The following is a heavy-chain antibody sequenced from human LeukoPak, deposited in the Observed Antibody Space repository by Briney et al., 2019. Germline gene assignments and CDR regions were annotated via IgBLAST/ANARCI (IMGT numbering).Heavy chain of an antibody. CDR3: ARVRTDILTGYRIDY. CDR2: ISSSSSYI. V-gene: IGHV3-21*01. J-gene: IGHJ4*02. D-gene: IGHD3-9*01. CDR1: GFTFSSYS. Sequence: GGSLRLSCAASGFTFSSYSMNWVRQAPGKGLEWVSSISSSSSYIYYADSVKGRFTFSRDNAKNSLYLQMNSLRAEDTAVYYCARVRTDILTGYRIDYWGQGTLVTVSS.